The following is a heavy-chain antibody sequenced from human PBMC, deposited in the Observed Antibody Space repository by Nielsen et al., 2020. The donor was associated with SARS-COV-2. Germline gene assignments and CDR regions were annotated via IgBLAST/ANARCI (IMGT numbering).Heavy chain of an antibody. CDR3: ARDFKVGEPQDYHYGMDV. V-gene: IGHV3-53*04. Sequence: GESLKISCAASGLTVSANYMSWVRQAPGKGLEWVSVIYSGGSTYYAESVKGRFTISRHSSKNTLYLQMNSLRSEDTAIYYCARDFKVGEPQDYHYGMDVWGQGTTVTVS. CDR2: IYSGGST. J-gene: IGHJ6*02. CDR1: GLTVSANY. D-gene: IGHD3-10*01.